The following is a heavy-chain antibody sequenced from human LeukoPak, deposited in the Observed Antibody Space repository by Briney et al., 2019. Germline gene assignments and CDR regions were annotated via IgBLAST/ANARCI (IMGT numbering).Heavy chain of an antibody. Sequence: GASVKVSSKASGYIFTRYGVTWGRQAPGQGREWMGWISAYDGNTKYEEKVQDRVTMTTDTSTNKVYMELRSLRSDDSPVYYCGRENFAAETYYCDYWGQGNKVTVSS. CDR3: GRENFAAETYYCDY. CDR1: GYIFTRYG. CDR2: ISAYDGNT. D-gene: IGHD3-10*01. V-gene: IGHV1-18*01. J-gene: IGHJ4*02.